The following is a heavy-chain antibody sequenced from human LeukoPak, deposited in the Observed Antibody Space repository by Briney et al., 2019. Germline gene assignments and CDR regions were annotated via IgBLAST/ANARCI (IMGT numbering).Heavy chain of an antibody. CDR2: ISSSSSYI. CDR1: GFTFSSYS. CDR3: ARDKRYCSSTSCYSVADKEPYYYGMDV. D-gene: IGHD2-2*01. Sequence: PGGSLRLSCAASGFTFSSYSMNWVRQAPGKGLEWDSSISSSSSYIYYADSVKGRFTISRDNAKNSLYLQMNSLRAEDTAVYYCARDKRYCSSTSCYSVADKEPYYYGMDVWGQGTTVTVSS. J-gene: IGHJ6*02. V-gene: IGHV3-21*01.